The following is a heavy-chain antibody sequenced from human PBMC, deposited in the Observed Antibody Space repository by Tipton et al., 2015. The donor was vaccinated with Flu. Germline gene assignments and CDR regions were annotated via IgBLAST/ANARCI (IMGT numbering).Heavy chain of an antibody. CDR2: IKEDGSEQ. Sequence: SLRLSCAASGFTFSNYWMSWVRQAPGKGLESVANIKEDGSEQYYVDSVKGRFAISRDNAKNSVFLQMNSLTAEDTAVYYCARAVTTDSWGQGTLVTVSS. J-gene: IGHJ4*02. D-gene: IGHD4-17*01. V-gene: IGHV3-7*01. CDR3: ARAVTTDS. CDR1: GFTFSNYW.